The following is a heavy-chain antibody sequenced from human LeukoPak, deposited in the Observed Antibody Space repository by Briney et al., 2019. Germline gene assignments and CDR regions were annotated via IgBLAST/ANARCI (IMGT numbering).Heavy chain of an antibody. CDR1: GGSISSSSYY. D-gene: IGHD3-22*01. CDR3: ARSSYSDSSGYLFNWFDP. V-gene: IGHV4-39*01. J-gene: IGHJ5*02. Sequence: SETLSLTCTVSGGSISSSSYYWGWIRKPPGKGLEWIGSIYYSGSTYYNPSLKSRVTISVDTPKNQFSLKLSSVTAADTAVYYCARSSYSDSSGYLFNWFDPWGQGTLVTVSS. CDR2: IYYSGST.